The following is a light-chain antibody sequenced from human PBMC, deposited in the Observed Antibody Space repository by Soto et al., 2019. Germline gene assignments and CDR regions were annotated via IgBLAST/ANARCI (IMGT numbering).Light chain of an antibody. J-gene: IGLJ3*02. Sequence: QSALTQPASVSGSPGQSISISCTGTSSDVGGYDFVSWYQQHPGEVPKLIIYEVNKRPLEISNRFSGSKSGNTASLTISGLQADDEADYYCISHTRTSNWVLGGGTKLTVL. CDR3: ISHTRTSNWV. CDR2: EVN. V-gene: IGLV2-14*01. CDR1: SSDVGGYDF.